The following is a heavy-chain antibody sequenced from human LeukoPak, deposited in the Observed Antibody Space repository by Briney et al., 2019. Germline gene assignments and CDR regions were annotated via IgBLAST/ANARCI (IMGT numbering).Heavy chain of an antibody. D-gene: IGHD3-3*01. CDR1: GFTFNTYG. J-gene: IGHJ6*03. CDR3: ARAQNSYDFWSGYHYYMDV. V-gene: IGHV3-23*01. Sequence: QPGGSLRLSCAASGFTFNTYGMSWVRQAPGKGLEWVSAISGRVGSTYYTDSVKGRFTISRDNSKSAVYVQMNSLRAEDTAVYFCARAQNSYDFWSGYHYYMDVWXXGTTVTVSS. CDR2: ISGRVGST.